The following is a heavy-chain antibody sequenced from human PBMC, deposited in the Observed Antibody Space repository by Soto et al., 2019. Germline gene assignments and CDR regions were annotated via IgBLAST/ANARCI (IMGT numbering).Heavy chain of an antibody. CDR3: ARVPQYYDSSGYGY. CDR2: ISSSSSTI. V-gene: IGHV3-48*02. J-gene: IGHJ4*02. D-gene: IGHD3-22*01. CDR1: GFTFSSYS. Sequence: EVQLVESGGGLVQPGGSLRLSCAASGFTFSSYSMNWVRQAPGKGLEWVSYISSSSSTIYYAESVKGRFTISRDNAKNSLYLQMNSLRDEDTAVYYCARVPQYYDSSGYGYWGQGTLVTVSS.